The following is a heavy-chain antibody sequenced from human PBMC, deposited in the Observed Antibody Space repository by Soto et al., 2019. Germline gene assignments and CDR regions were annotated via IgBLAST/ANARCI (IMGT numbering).Heavy chain of an antibody. D-gene: IGHD6-19*01. V-gene: IGHV3-15*07. J-gene: IGHJ3*02. CDR2: IKSKTDGGTT. CDR1: GFTFSNAW. Sequence: EVQLVESGGGLVKPGGSLRLSCAASGFTFSNAWMNWVRQAPGKGLEWVGRIKSKTDGGTTDYAAPVKGRFTISRDDSKNTLYLQMNSLKTEDTAVYYCTTDLYLGGQWLANDAVDIWGQGTMVTVSS. CDR3: TTDLYLGGQWLANDAVDI.